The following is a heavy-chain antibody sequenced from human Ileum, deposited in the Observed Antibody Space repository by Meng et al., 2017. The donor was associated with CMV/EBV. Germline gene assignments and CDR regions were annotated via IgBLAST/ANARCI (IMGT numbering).Heavy chain of an antibody. J-gene: IGHJ5*02. CDR1: GGSFIDYF. Sequence: QVQLQQWGAGLLKPSETLSSTGPVYGGSFIDYFWTWIRQSPGKGLEWIGEINHKGNTKYNPSLKSRVTISKDTSKKQFSLRMTSVTAADTATYYCVRRGRGSEPWGQGTLVTVSS. CDR3: VRRGRGSEP. CDR2: INHKGNT. V-gene: IGHV4-34*02. D-gene: IGHD3-10*01.